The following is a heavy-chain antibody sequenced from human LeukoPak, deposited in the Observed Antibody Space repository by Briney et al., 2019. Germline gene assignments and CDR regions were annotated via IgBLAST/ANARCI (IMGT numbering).Heavy chain of an antibody. CDR2: ISGSGDKT. D-gene: IGHD2-8*02. J-gene: IGHJ4*02. CDR3: AKAWSYYFDH. CDR1: GFTVSTNY. V-gene: IGHV3-23*01. Sequence: PGGSLRLSCAASGFTVSTNYMSWVRQAPGKGPELVSFISGSGDKTHYTDSVKGRFTISRDNTNNTLYLQMNSLRAEDTAIYYCAKAWSYYFDHWGRGTLVTVSS.